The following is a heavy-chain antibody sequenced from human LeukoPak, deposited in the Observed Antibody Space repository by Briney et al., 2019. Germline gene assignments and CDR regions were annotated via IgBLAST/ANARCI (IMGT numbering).Heavy chain of an antibody. CDR3: ARNNFSPFDY. CDR2: INPDTGDT. Sequence: ASVKGSCKASGYTFIDNYIHWVRQAPGQGLEWMGRINPDTGDTNHVQRFQGRVTMTRDTSASTVYMELSRLTSDDSAVYYCARNNFSPFDYWGQGTLLTVSS. CDR1: GYTFIDNY. D-gene: IGHD3-3*01. J-gene: IGHJ4*02. V-gene: IGHV1-2*06.